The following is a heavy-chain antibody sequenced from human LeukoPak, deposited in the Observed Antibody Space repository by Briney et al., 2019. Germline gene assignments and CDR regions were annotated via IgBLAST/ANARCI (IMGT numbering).Heavy chain of an antibody. CDR1: GFTFDDYA. CDR2: ISWNSGSI. D-gene: IGHD4/OR15-4a*01. Sequence: GGSLRLSCAASGFTFDDYAMHWVRQAPGKGLEWVSGISWNSGSIGYADSVKGRFTISRDNAKNSLYLQMNSLRAEDTAVYYCAREGALPNAFDIWGQGTMVTVSS. CDR3: AREGALPNAFDI. V-gene: IGHV3-9*01. J-gene: IGHJ3*02.